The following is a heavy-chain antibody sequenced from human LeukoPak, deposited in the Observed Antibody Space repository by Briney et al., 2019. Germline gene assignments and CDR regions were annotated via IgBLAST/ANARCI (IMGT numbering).Heavy chain of an antibody. CDR3: ARVDQNGGSGSYGLDYFDY. V-gene: IGHV1-46*01. D-gene: IGHD1-26*01. CDR1: GYTFTSYY. Sequence: ASVKVSCKASGYTFTSYYMHWVRQAPGQGLEWMGIINPRGGSTSYAQKFQGRVTMTRDMSTSTVYMELSSLRSEDTAVYYCARVDQNGGSGSYGLDYFDYWGQGTLVTVSS. J-gene: IGHJ4*02. CDR2: INPRGGST.